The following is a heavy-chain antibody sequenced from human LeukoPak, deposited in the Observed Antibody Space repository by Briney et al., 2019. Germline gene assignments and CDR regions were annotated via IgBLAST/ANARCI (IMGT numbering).Heavy chain of an antibody. V-gene: IGHV3-48*04. J-gene: IGHJ4*02. CDR1: GFTFSSYS. Sequence: GGSLRLSCAASGFTFSSYSMNWIRQAPGKGLEWVSYISPGGGATYFADSVEGRLTISRDNTKNSVFLRMNSLTAEDTAVYYCAGGLDIAVAGPGGYFDYWGQGTLVTVSP. D-gene: IGHD6-19*01. CDR2: ISPGGGAT. CDR3: AGGLDIAVAGPGGYFDY.